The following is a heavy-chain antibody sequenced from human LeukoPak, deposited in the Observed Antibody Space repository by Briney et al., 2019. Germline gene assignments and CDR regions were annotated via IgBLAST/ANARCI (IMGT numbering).Heavy chain of an antibody. CDR3: VILGVLRYFDWLFDSDY. V-gene: IGHV1-2*02. Sequence: ASVKVSCKASGYTFTGYYMHWVRQAPGQGLEWMGWINPNSGGTNYAQKFQGRVTMTRDTSISTAYMELSRLRSDDTAVYYCVILGVLRYFDWLFDSDYWGQGTLVTVSS. J-gene: IGHJ4*02. CDR2: INPNSGGT. CDR1: GYTFTGYY. D-gene: IGHD3-9*01.